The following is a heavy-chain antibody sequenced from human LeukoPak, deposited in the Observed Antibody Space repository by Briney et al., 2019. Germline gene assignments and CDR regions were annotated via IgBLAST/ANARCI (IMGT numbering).Heavy chain of an antibody. CDR2: IWNDGSDK. CDR1: GFIFRSYG. CDR3: AMDSRGGWFGYFEL. D-gene: IGHD6-19*01. Sequence: PGRSLRLSCAASGFIFRSYGMYWVRQAPGKGLEWVASIWNDGSDKFYADSVKGRFSISRDDSKNPLYLQMNSLRVEDTALYYCAMDSRGGWFGYFELWGQGIVVTVSS. V-gene: IGHV3-33*07. J-gene: IGHJ4*02.